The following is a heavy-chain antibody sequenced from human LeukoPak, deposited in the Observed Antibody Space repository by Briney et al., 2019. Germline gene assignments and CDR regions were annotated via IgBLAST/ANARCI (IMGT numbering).Heavy chain of an antibody. CDR2: ISSSSSYI. V-gene: IGHV3-21*04. CDR1: GFTFSSYA. D-gene: IGHD6-19*01. Sequence: GGSLRLSCAASGFTFSSYALSWVRQAPGKGLEWVSSISSSSSYIYYADSVKGRFTISRDNAKNTLYLQMNSLRAEDTAVYYCAKKFGSSAWYVGFDSWGQGTLVTVSS. CDR3: AKKFGSSAWYVGFDS. J-gene: IGHJ4*02.